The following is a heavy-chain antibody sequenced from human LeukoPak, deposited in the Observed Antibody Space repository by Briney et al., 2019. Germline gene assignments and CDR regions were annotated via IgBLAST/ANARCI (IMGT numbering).Heavy chain of an antibody. J-gene: IGHJ4*02. CDR1: GFIFSTNY. V-gene: IGHV3-66*01. D-gene: IGHD4-11*01. CDR2: IFRGDGT. CDR3: VKEVPGTTIYD. Sequence: GGSLRLSCVASGFIFSTNYMSWVRQAPGKGLEWVAVIFRGDGTYHADSVKGRFTISRDTSKNTVYLHMNSLTAADTAVYYCVKEVPGTTIYDWGQGSLVTVSS.